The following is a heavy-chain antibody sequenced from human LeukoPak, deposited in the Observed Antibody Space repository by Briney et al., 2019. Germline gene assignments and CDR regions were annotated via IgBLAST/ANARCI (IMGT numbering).Heavy chain of an antibody. CDR1: GFTFSSYS. J-gene: IGHJ4*02. D-gene: IGHD2-21*02. V-gene: IGHV3-21*01. CDR2: ISSSSSYI. Sequence: GGSLRLSCAASGFTFSSYSMNWVRQAPGKGLEWVSSISSSSSYIYYADSVKGRFTISRDNAKNSLYLRMNSLRAEDTAVYYCARAGGDHIDYWGQGTLVTVSS. CDR3: ARAGGDHIDY.